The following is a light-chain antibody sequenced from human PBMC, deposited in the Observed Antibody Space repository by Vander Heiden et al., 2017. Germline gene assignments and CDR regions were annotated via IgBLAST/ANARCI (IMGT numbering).Light chain of an antibody. CDR2: GGS. CDR1: QSVSSSY. Sequence: VLPPSPPTLSLSPGERAPLSCRASQSVSSSYLAWYQEEAGQAPRLLICGGSSSATGMPDRFSGSVSGTDLPLSIGRLVPADFAVYYCRQDGGSSPTCGQGTKVEIK. V-gene: IGKV3-20*01. CDR3: RQDGGSSPT. J-gene: IGKJ1*01.